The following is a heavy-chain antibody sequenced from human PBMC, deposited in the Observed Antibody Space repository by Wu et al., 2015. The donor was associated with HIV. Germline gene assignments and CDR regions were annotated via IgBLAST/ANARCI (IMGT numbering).Heavy chain of an antibody. J-gene: IGHJ5*01. CDR2: INPSGGDT. V-gene: IGHV1-46*01. CDR3: ARAPGSVRQFDS. D-gene: IGHD3-10*01. Sequence: QVRLVQSGAEVRKPGASVKISCKAFGYTFTGYYIHWVRQAPGQGLEWMGIINPSGGDTIYAQNFQGRVSMTRDTSTSTVYMQMSSLRSEDTAVYFCARAPGSVRQFDSWGQGTLVTVS. CDR1: GYTFTGYY.